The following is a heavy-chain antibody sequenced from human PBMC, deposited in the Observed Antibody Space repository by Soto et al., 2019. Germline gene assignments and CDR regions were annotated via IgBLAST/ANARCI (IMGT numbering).Heavy chain of an antibody. J-gene: IGHJ5*02. CDR3: ANSPYDDYVLGGPFDP. CDR2: INWNGGST. Sequence: EVQLVESGGGVVRPGWSLRLSCAASGFTFDDYGMSWVRQAPGQGLEWVSGINWNGGSTGYAESVKGRFTIARDNAKNSLYLQMNSLRAEDTALYHCANSPYDDYVLGGPFDPWGQGTLVTVSS. D-gene: IGHD4-17*01. CDR1: GFTFDDYG. V-gene: IGHV3-20*01.